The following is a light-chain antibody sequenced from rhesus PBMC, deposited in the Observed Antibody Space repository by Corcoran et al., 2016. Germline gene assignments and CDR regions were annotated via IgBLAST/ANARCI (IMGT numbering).Light chain of an antibody. CDR1: QGISSY. V-gene: IGKV1-32*01. CDR3: QQYNSLPWT. J-gene: IGKJ1*01. Sequence: DIQMTQSPSLLSASVGDRVTITCRASQGISSYLNWYQQKPGKAPKLLIHYANRLESGVPSRFSGSGSGTEFALTISSLQPDDFATYYCQQYNSLPWTFGQGTKVEIK. CDR2: YAN.